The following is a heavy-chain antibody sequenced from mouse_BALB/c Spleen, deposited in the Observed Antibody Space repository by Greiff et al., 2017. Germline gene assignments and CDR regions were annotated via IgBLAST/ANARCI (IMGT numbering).Heavy chain of an antibody. J-gene: IGHJ2*01. Sequence: VQLQQSGAELAKPGASVKMSCKASGYTFTSYWMHWVKQRPGQGLEWIGYINPSTGYTEYNQKFKDKATLTADKSSSTAYMQLSSLTSEDSAVYYYKLTGPFYYWGQGTTLAVSS. D-gene: IGHD4-1*01. CDR3: KLTGPFYY. CDR2: INPSTGYT. V-gene: IGHV1-7*01. CDR1: GYTFTSYW.